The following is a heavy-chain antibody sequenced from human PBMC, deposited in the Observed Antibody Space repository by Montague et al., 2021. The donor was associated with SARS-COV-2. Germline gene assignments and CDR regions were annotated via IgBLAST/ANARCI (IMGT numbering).Heavy chain of an antibody. V-gene: IGHV6-1*01. J-gene: IGHJ4*02. D-gene: IGHD3-10*01. CDR2: N. CDR3: TRAVWGVHDY. Sequence: NEYALSVKSRITITPDTSKNQLSLQLTSVTPEDTAVYYCTRAVWGVHDYWGQGSLVTVSS.